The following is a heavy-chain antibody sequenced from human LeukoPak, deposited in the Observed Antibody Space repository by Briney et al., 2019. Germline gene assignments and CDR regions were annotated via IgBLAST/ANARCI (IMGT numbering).Heavy chain of an antibody. CDR1: GGSIRSTNYY. CDR2: IYHSGST. Sequence: PSETLPLTCTVSGGSIRSTNYYWSWIRQDPAKGLEWIGYIYHSGSTYYNPALKSRVTISLDTSKNQFSLKLRSVTAADTAVYYCTRANYYDSTGYLPVVYPSDYWGQGTLVTVSS. V-gene: IGHV4-31*03. D-gene: IGHD3-22*01. J-gene: IGHJ4*02. CDR3: TRANYYDSTGYLPVVYPSDY.